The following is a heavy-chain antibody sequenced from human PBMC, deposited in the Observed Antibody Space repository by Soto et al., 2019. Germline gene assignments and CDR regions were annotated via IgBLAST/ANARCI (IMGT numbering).Heavy chain of an antibody. Sequence: SETLSLTCSASGGSISHYYWSWIRQSPGKGLEWIGYAYYSGSTDYNPSLKSRVTMSVDTSKNQVSLKLNSVTTADTAVYYCARDRSTYGGGGTGEVKENWF. CDR2: AYYSGST. V-gene: IGHV4-59*01. CDR1: GGSISHYY. D-gene: IGHD2-8*01. CDR3: ARDRSTYGGGGTGEVKENWF. J-gene: IGHJ5*01.